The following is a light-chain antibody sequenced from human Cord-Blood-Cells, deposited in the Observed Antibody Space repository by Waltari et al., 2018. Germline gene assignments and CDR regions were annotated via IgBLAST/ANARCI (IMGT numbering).Light chain of an antibody. CDR2: GAS. Sequence: EIVMTQSPATLSVSPGERATLYCRASQRVSSNLAWYQQKPGQAPRPLIYGASTRATGIPARFSGSGSGTEFTLTISSLQSEDFAVYYCQQYNNWPPYTFGQGTKLEIK. J-gene: IGKJ2*01. V-gene: IGKV3-15*01. CDR3: QQYNNWPPYT. CDR1: QRVSSN.